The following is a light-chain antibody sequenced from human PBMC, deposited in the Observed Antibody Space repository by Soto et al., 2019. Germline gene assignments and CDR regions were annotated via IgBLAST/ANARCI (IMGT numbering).Light chain of an antibody. CDR1: QSVSSSY. CDR2: GAS. J-gene: IGKJ1*01. CDR3: QQYGSSPRT. Sequence: EIVLTQSPGTLSLSPGERATLSCRASQSVSSSYLGWYQQKPGQAPRLLMYGASSRATGIPERFSGSGSGTDFTLTISRLEPEDSAVYYCQQYGSSPRTFGQGTKVDIK. V-gene: IGKV3-20*01.